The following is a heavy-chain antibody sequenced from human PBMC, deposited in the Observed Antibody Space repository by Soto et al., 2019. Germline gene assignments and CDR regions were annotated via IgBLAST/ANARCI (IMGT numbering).Heavy chain of an antibody. CDR3: ARVLEGSSGAFDI. D-gene: IGHD6-6*01. V-gene: IGHV3-30-3*01. CDR1: GFTFSSYA. J-gene: IGHJ3*02. Sequence: GGSLRLSCAASGFTFSSYAMHWVRQAPGKGLEWVAVISYDGSNKYYADSVKGRFTISRDNSKNTLYLQMNSLRAEDTAVYYCARVLEGSSGAFDIWGQGTMVTVSS. CDR2: ISYDGSNK.